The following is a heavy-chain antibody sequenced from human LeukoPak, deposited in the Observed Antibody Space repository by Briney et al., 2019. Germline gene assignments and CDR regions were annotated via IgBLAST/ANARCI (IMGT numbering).Heavy chain of an antibody. J-gene: IGHJ4*02. D-gene: IGHD3-22*01. CDR2: ISGSDDGT. V-gene: IGHV3-23*01. Sequence: GGSLRLSCAASGFTFSTYAMSWVRQIPGKGLEWVSAISGSDDGTYYADSVKGRFTISRDNSRNTLYLQMNTLRAEDTAVYYCAKNYYDSSGYYTFDYWGQGTLVTVSS. CDR1: GFTFSTYA. CDR3: AKNYYDSSGYYTFDY.